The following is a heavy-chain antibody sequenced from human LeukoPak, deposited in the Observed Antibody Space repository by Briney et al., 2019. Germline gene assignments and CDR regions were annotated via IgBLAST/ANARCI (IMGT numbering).Heavy chain of an antibody. CDR2: IIPIFGTA. CDR3: ARGGQGYYYDSSGYYAY. D-gene: IGHD3-22*01. Sequence: ASVEVSCKASGGTFSSYAISWVRQAPGQGLEWMGGIIPIFGTANYAQKFQGRVTITTDESTSTAYMELSSLRSEDTAVYYCARGGQGYYYDSSGYYAYWGQGTLVTVSS. V-gene: IGHV1-69*05. J-gene: IGHJ4*02. CDR1: GGTFSSYA.